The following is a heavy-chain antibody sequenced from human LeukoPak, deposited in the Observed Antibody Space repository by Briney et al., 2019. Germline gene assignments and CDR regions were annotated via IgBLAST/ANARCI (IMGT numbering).Heavy chain of an antibody. J-gene: IGHJ5*02. V-gene: IGHV4-34*01. CDR1: GGSFSGYY. Sequence: PSETLSLTCAVYGGSFSGYYWSWIRQPPGKGLEWIWEINHSGSTNYSPSLKSRVTISVDTSKNQFSLKLSSVTAADTAVYYFARGPGGDSYNWFDPWGQGTLVTVSS. CDR2: INHSGST. CDR3: ARGPGGDSYNWFDP. D-gene: IGHD2-21*02.